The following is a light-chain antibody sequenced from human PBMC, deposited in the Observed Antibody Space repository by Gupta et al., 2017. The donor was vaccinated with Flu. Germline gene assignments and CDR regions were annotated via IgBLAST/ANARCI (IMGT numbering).Light chain of an antibody. CDR3: CSYATTDSWV. Sequence: SVTISCTGTFSDVGAYNYVSWYQQHPGRAPKLIISDVTKRPAGVPGRFSGSKSANTASLTISGHQPVEEADYYCCSYATTDSWVFGGGTKLTVL. J-gene: IGLJ3*02. V-gene: IGLV2-11*03. CDR2: DVT. CDR1: FSDVGAYNY.